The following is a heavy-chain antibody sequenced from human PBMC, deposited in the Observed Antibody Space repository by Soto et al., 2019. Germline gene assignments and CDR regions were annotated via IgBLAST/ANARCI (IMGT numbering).Heavy chain of an antibody. CDR2: IYYSGST. J-gene: IGHJ5*02. D-gene: IGHD3-10*01. CDR1: GGSISSGGYY. Sequence: SETLSLTCTVSGGSISSGGYYWSWIRQHPGKGLEWIGYIYYSGSTYYNPSLKSRVTISVDTSKNQFSLKLSSVTAADTAVYYCARGVLRGVWFDPWGQGTLVTVSS. CDR3: ARGVLRGVWFDP. V-gene: IGHV4-31*03.